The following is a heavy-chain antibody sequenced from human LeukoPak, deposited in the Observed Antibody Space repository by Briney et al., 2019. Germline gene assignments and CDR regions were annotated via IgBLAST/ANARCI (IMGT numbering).Heavy chain of an antibody. Sequence: SETLSLTCTVSGGAISSYYWSWIRQPPGKGLEWIGYIYYSGSTNYNPSLKSRVTISVDTSKNQFSLKLSSVTAADTAVYYCASGSGTTRFDPWGQGTLVTVSS. J-gene: IGHJ5*02. CDR2: IYYSGST. CDR1: GGAISSYY. V-gene: IGHV4-59*01. CDR3: ASGSGTTRFDP. D-gene: IGHD3-10*01.